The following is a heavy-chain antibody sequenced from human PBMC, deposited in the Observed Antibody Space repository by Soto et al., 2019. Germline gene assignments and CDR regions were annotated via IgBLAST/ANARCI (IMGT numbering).Heavy chain of an antibody. CDR1: GFTFSSYA. J-gene: IGHJ3*02. CDR2: ISYDGSNK. Sequence: QVQLVESGGGVVQPGRSLRLSCAASGFTFSSYAMHWVRQAPGMGLEWVAVISYDGSNKYYADSVKGRFTISRDNSKNTLYLQMNSLRAPDTAVYYCAREVIVVVTAPAFDIWGQGTMVTVSS. D-gene: IGHD2-21*02. V-gene: IGHV3-30-3*01. CDR3: AREVIVVVTAPAFDI.